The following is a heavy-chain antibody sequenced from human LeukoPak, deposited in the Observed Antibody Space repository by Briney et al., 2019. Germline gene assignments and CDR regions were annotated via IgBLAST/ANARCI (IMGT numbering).Heavy chain of an antibody. CDR3: ARVAGTYYYYYYMDV. CDR2: IYTSGST. Sequence: SETLSLTCTVSGGSISSYYWTWIRQSAGKGLEWIGRIYTSGSTNYNPSLKSRVTMSVDTSKNQFSLRLSSVTAADTAVYYCARVAGTYYYYYYMDVWGKGTTVTVSS. D-gene: IGHD1-1*01. V-gene: IGHV4-4*07. J-gene: IGHJ6*03. CDR1: GGSISSYY.